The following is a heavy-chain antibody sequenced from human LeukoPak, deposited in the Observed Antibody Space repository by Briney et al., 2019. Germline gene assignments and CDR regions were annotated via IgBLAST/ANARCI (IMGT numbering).Heavy chain of an antibody. V-gene: IGHV1-69*02. CDR1: RYTFTGYY. CDR2: IVPMIGIA. J-gene: IGHJ4*02. CDR3: ARHSSRGQYYAFDF. Sequence: GASVKVSCKASRYTFTGYYFHWVRQAPGQGLEWMGRIVPMIGIANYAQKFQGRVTITADKSTNTAYMEMNNLRFEDTAVYYCARHSSRGQYYAFDFWGQGALVTVSP. D-gene: IGHD3-3*01.